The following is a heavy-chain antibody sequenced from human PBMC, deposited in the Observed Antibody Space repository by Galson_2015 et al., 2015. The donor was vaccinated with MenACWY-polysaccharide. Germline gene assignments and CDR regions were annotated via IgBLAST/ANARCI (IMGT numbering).Heavy chain of an antibody. CDR3: ARDSRGGCGGDCHYMRY. Sequence: SLRLSCAASGFTFSSYSMNWVRQAPGKGLEWVSYISSSSSTIYYADSVKGRFTISRDNAKNSLYLQMNSLRAEDTAVYYCARDSRGGCGGDCHYMRYWGQGTLVTVSS. D-gene: IGHD2-21*02. CDR2: ISSSSSTI. CDR1: GFTFSSYS. V-gene: IGHV3-48*01. J-gene: IGHJ4*02.